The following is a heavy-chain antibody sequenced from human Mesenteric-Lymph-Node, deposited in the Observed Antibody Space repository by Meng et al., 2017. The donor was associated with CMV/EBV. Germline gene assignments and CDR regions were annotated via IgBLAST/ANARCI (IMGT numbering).Heavy chain of an antibody. CDR1: ISSSHW. Sequence: ISSSHWWSWVRQPPGKGLEWIGEIYHSGSTNYNPSLKSRVTISVDKSKNQFSLKLSSVTAADTAVYYCARGEYYYDSSGYLNWFDPWGQGTLVTVSS. J-gene: IGHJ5*02. V-gene: IGHV4-4*02. D-gene: IGHD3-22*01. CDR2: IYHSGST. CDR3: ARGEYYYDSSGYLNWFDP.